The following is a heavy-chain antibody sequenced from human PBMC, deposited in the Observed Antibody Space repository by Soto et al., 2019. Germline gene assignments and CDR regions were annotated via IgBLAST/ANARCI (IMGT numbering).Heavy chain of an antibody. CDR1: GYTFTSYG. CDR2: ISAYNGNT. Sequence: ASVKVSCKASGYTFTSYGISWVRQAPGQGLEWMGWISAYNGNTNYAQKLQGRVTMTTDTSTSTAYMELRSLRSDDTAVYYCARGHSDYYGSGSYYAWFDPWGQGTLVTVSS. J-gene: IGHJ5*02. V-gene: IGHV1-18*01. CDR3: ARGHSDYYGSGSYYAWFDP. D-gene: IGHD3-10*01.